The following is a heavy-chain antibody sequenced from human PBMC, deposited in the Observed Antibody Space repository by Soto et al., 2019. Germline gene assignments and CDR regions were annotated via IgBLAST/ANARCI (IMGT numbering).Heavy chain of an antibody. D-gene: IGHD6-19*01. V-gene: IGHV4-31*03. CDR1: GASVSGDGSY. Sequence: PSETLSLTCLVSGASVSGDGSYCSWIRQHPGNGLEFIGYIHNSGSTYSNPSLESRVAISIDTSKNQFSLRLNSVTAADTAVYYCARDLGSEQWFFDNWGQGILVTVSS. CDR2: IHNSGST. J-gene: IGHJ4*02. CDR3: ARDLGSEQWFFDN.